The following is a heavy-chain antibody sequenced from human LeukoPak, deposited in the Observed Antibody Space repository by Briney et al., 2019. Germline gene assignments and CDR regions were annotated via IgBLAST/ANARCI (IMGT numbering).Heavy chain of an antibody. CDR3: ARGGVGVTTYVWFDP. CDR1: GYIFTSFG. V-gene: IGHV1-18*01. J-gene: IGHJ5*02. D-gene: IGHD1-26*01. Sequence: GASVKVSCKTSGYIFTSFGITWVRQAPGQGLEWMGWISTYNGNTNYAQNLQGRVTMTTDTSTSTVYMELSSLRSEATAVYYVARGGVGVTTYVWFDPWGEGSVVTVSS. CDR2: ISTYNGNT.